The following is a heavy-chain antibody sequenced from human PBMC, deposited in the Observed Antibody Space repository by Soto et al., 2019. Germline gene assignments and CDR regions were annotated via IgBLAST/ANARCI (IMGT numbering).Heavy chain of an antibody. J-gene: IGHJ4*02. CDR3: ARLVWFGETQNSGFDY. CDR1: GGSISSSSYY. CDR2: IYYSGST. Sequence: AETLSLTCTVSGGSISSSSYYWGWIRQPPGKGLEWIGSIYYSGSTYYNPSLKSRVTISVDTSKNQFSLKLSSVTAADTAVYYCARLVWFGETQNSGFDYWGQGTLVTVSS. V-gene: IGHV4-39*01. D-gene: IGHD3-10*01.